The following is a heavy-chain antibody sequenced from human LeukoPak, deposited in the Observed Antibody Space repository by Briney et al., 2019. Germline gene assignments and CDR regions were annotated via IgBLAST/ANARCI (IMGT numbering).Heavy chain of an antibody. J-gene: IGHJ4*02. V-gene: IGHV3-48*02. CDR3: ARDSGYSYADDY. D-gene: IGHD5-18*01. CDR1: GFNFSSYS. CDR2: ITYNSGTI. Sequence: GGSLRLSCAASGFNFSSYSMHWVRQAPGKGLEWVSYITYNSGTIFYADSVKGRFTISRDNAKDSLYLQMSSLRDEDTAVYYCARDSGYSYADDYWGQGTLVTVSS.